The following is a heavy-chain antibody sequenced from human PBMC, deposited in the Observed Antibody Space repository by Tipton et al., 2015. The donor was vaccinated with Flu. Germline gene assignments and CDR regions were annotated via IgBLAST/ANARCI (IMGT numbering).Heavy chain of an antibody. V-gene: IGHV1-69*18. CDR3: ARGEKISLSWFGDFDY. J-gene: IGHJ4*02. CDR2: FTPLSGTA. D-gene: IGHD3-10*01. CDR1: GDPFSTYI. Sequence: QLVQSGAEVKKPGSSVKVSCRVSGDPFSTYIINWVRDAPGHGLEWMGRFTPLSGTADYAQKFQARVTISADESTSTTYMEGRSLRSEDTAVYYCARGEKISLSWFGDFDYWGQGTLVTVSS.